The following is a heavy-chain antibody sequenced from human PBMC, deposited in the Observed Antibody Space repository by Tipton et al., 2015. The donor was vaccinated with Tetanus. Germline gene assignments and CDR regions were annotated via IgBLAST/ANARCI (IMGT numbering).Heavy chain of an antibody. D-gene: IGHD4-17*01. CDR1: GFPFSSYT. J-gene: IGHJ3*01. CDR3: ARDPDAVTAPGSAFDL. V-gene: IGHV3-21*01. CDR2: ISSSSNYI. Sequence: GFLRLSCAASGFPFSSYTLAWVRQAPGKGLEWVSSISSSSNYIYYADSLKGRFTISRDNAKNSLYLHMNSLRAEDTAVYYCARDPDAVTAPGSAFDLWGQGTLVTVSS.